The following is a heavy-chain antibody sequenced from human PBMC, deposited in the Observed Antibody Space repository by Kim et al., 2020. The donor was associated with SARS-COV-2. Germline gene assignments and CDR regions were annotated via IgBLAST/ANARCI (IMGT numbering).Heavy chain of an antibody. D-gene: IGHD4-17*01. V-gene: IGHV4-4*07. Sequence: TNYNTSLTSRVNMSVDTSKHQFSLKLSSVTAADTSVYYCAGLKYGDYEDYWGQGTLVTVSS. J-gene: IGHJ4*02. CDR2: T. CDR3: AGLKYGDYEDY.